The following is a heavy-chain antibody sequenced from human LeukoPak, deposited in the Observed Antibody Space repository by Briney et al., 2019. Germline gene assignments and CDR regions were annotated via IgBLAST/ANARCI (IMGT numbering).Heavy chain of an antibody. V-gene: IGHV1-46*01. D-gene: IGHD5-12*01. J-gene: IGHJ4*02. CDR1: GYTFTSYY. Sequence: ASVKVSCKASGYTFTSYYMHWVRQAPGQGLEWMGIINPSGGSTSYAQKFQGRVTMTRDTSTSTVYMELSSLRAEDTAVYYCAKDYRGFQDIVATMLFDYWGQGTLVTVSS. CDR2: INPSGGST. CDR3: AKDYRGFQDIVATMLFDY.